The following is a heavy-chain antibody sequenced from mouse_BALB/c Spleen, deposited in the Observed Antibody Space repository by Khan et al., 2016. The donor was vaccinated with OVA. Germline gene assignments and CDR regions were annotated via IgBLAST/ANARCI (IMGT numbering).Heavy chain of an antibody. CDR1: GDSITSGY. J-gene: IGHJ3*01. D-gene: IGHD2-14*01. V-gene: IGHV3-8*02. CDR3: ARSTYRYAFAY. Sequence: EVELVESGPSLVKPSQTLSLTCSVTGDSITSGYWCWIRKFPGNKLEYMGYILYSGSTYYNPSLKSRISITRHTSQNQYYLQLNYVTTEDTATYYCARSTYRYAFAYWGQGTLVTVSA. CDR2: ILYSGST.